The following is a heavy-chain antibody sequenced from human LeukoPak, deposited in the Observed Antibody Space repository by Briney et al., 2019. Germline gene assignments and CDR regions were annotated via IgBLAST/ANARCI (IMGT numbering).Heavy chain of an antibody. Sequence: GGSLRLSCAASGFTVSTYHMTWVRQAPGKGLECVSVIYSGGSTYYADSVKGRFTVSRDNSKNTLYLQMNSLRAEDTAMYYCARGLGYCTSTTCLLPFDYWGRGTLVTVSS. V-gene: IGHV3-53*01. J-gene: IGHJ4*02. CDR1: GFTVSTYH. CDR3: ARGLGYCTSTTCLLPFDY. CDR2: IYSGGST. D-gene: IGHD2-2*01.